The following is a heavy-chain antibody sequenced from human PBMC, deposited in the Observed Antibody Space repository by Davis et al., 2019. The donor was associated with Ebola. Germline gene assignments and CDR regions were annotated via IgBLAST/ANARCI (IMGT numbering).Heavy chain of an antibody. J-gene: IGHJ4*02. CDR2: IYYSGST. D-gene: IGHD1-1*01. CDR3: ARVQLERRGGYYFDY. Sequence: SETLSLTCTVSGGSISSSSYYWGWIRQPPGKGLEWIGSIYYSGSTYYNPSLKSRVTISVDTSKNQFSLKLSSVTAADTAVYYCARVQLERRGGYYFDYWGQGTLVTVSS. CDR1: GGSISSSSYY. V-gene: IGHV4-39*07.